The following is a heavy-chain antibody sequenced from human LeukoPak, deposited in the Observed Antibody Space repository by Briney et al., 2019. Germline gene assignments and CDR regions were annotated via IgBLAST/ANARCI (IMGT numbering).Heavy chain of an antibody. CDR3: ARESLVGATHFDY. CDR2: INPNSGGT. D-gene: IGHD1-26*01. CDR1: GYTFNGYY. V-gene: IGHV1-2*02. J-gene: IGHJ4*02. Sequence: ASVKVSCKASGYTFNGYYMHWVRQAPGQGLEWMGWINPNSGGTNYAQKFQGRVTMTRDTSISTAYMELSRLRSDDTAVYYCARESLVGATHFDYWGQGTLVSVSS.